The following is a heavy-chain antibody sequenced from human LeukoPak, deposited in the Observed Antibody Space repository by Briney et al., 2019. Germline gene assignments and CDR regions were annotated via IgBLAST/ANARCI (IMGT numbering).Heavy chain of an antibody. V-gene: IGHV3-48*01. CDR1: GFIFSSYS. CDR2: ISTSSSTI. J-gene: IGHJ4*02. D-gene: IGHD3-3*01. CDR3: ARDTPTNDFWSGYSLY. Sequence: GGSLRLSCAASGFIFSSYSMNWVRQAPGKGLEWVSYISTSSSTIYYADSVKGRFTISRDKAKNSLYLQMNSLRAEDTAVYYCARDTPTNDFWSGYSLYWGQGTLVTVS.